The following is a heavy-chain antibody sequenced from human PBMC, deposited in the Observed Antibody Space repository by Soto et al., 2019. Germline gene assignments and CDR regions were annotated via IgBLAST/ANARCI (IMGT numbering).Heavy chain of an antibody. CDR2: IIPIFGTA. Sequence: SVKVSCKACGGTFSSYAISWVRQAPGQGLEWMGGIIPIFGTANYAQKFQGRVTITADESTSTAYLELSSLRSEDTAVYYCANVPRGAWYFFDCWGQGTLVTVSS. V-gene: IGHV1-69*13. D-gene: IGHD3-10*01. CDR3: ANVPRGAWYFFDC. CDR1: GGTFSSYA. J-gene: IGHJ4*02.